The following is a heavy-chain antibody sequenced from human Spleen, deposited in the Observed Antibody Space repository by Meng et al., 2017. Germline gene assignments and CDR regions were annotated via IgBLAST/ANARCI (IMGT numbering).Heavy chain of an antibody. D-gene: IGHD2-2*01. V-gene: IGHV1-18*04. CDR1: GYNFPDYW. J-gene: IGHJ4*02. Sequence: QGQVVECGAEGKKPGASVRVSCKPSGYNFPDYWLHWVRRAPGQGLEWMGRIDPKSGDTHYAQKFQGRVTMTTDTSTSTVYMELRSLRSDDTAVYYCARGARSSLPDYWGQGTLVTVSS. CDR3: ARGARSSLPDY. CDR2: IDPKSGDT.